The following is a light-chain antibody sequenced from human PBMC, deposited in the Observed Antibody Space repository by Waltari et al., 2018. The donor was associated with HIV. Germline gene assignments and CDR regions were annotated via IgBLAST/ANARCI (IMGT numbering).Light chain of an antibody. CDR1: SSNIGSNT. J-gene: IGLJ2*01. CDR3: ASWDDSLNGPV. Sequence: QSVLTQPPSTSGTPGQRVTISCSGSSSNIGSNTVSWFQQLPGKAPKVLIYVKNQRPSGFPDRFSGSKSGTSASLAIGGLQSEDEADYYCASWDDSLNGPVFGGGTTLTVL. V-gene: IGLV1-44*01. CDR2: VKN.